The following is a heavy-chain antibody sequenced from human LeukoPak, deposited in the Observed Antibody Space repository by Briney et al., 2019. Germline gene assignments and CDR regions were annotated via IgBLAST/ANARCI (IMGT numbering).Heavy chain of an antibody. J-gene: IGHJ5*02. CDR1: GYTFTSYA. V-gene: IGHV7-4-1*02. D-gene: IGHD3-10*01. CDR2: INTNTGNP. CDR3: ARGIWFGEPSGWFDP. Sequence: ASVKVPCKASGYTFTSYAMNWVRQAPGQGLEWMGWINTNTGNPTYAQDFTGRFVFSLDTSVSTAYLQISSLKAEDTAVYYCARGIWFGEPSGWFDPWGQGTLVTVSS.